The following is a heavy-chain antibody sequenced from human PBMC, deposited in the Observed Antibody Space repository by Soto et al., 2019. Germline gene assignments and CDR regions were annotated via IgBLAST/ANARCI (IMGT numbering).Heavy chain of an antibody. D-gene: IGHD2-15*01. Sequence: SVKVSCKASGGTFSSYAISWVRQAPGQGLEWMGGIIPIFGTANYAQKFQGRVTITADESTSTAYMELSSLRSEDTAVYYCATARVVASYYYYGMDVWGQGTTVTVSS. CDR2: IIPIFGTA. CDR3: ATARVVASYYYYGMDV. J-gene: IGHJ6*02. CDR1: GGTFSSYA. V-gene: IGHV1-69*13.